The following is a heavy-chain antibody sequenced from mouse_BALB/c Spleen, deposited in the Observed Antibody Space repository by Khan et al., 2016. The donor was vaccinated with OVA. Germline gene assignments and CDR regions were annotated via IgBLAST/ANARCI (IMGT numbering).Heavy chain of an antibody. Sequence: EVQLKQSGPGLVKPSQSLSLTCTVTDYSITSDFAWNWIRQFPGNKLEWMGYISYSGTTNYKPSLKSRISITRDSSKNQFFLQLNSVTSEDTATYYCARLYRPGYFDVWGAGTTVTVAS. J-gene: IGHJ1*01. V-gene: IGHV3-2*02. CDR3: ARLYRPGYFDV. CDR1: DYSITSDFA. D-gene: IGHD2-12*01. CDR2: ISYSGTT.